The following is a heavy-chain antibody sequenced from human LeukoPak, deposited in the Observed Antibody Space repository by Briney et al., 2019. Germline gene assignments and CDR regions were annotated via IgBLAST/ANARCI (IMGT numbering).Heavy chain of an antibody. V-gene: IGHV4-34*01. CDR1: GGSISSYY. CDR3: ARLQLEVDY. Sequence: SETLSLTCTVSGGSISSYYWSWIRQPPGKGLEWIGEINHSGSTNYNPSLKSRVTISVDTSKNLFSLKLTSVTAADTAVYYCARLQLEVDYWGQGTLVTVSS. J-gene: IGHJ4*02. D-gene: IGHD6-6*01. CDR2: INHSGST.